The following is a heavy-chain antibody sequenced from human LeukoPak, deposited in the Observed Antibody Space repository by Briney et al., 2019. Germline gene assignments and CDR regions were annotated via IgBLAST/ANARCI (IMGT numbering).Heavy chain of an antibody. CDR2: IYYSGST. CDR3: ARVGQWLVQYYFDY. D-gene: IGHD6-19*01. CDR1: GGSISSSSYY. J-gene: IGHJ4*02. V-gene: IGHV4-39*07. Sequence: SETLSLTCTVSGGSISSSSYYWGWIRQPPGKGLEWIGSIYYSGSTYYNPSLKSRVTISVDTSKNQFSLKLSSVTAADTAVYYCARVGQWLVQYYFDYWGQGTLVTVSS.